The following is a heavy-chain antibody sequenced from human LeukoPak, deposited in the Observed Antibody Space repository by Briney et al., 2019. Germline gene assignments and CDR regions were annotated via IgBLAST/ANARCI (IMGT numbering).Heavy chain of an antibody. Sequence: ASVRVSCKASGYTFTGYYMHWVRQAPGQGLEWMGWINPNTGDTNFAQKFQGRVTMTRDTSISTAYMDLSRLRSDDTAVYYCARVYSSSWIPFDYWGQGILVTVSS. J-gene: IGHJ4*02. V-gene: IGHV1-2*02. CDR1: GYTFTGYY. CDR2: INPNTGDT. D-gene: IGHD6-13*01. CDR3: ARVYSSSWIPFDY.